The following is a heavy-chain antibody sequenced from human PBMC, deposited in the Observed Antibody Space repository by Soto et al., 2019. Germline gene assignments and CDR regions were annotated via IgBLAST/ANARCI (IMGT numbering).Heavy chain of an antibody. Sequence: GESLKISCKGSGYTFTNYWICWVRQMPGKGLEWMGIIXPXXXXXKXXPSFQGQVTISADKSITTTYLRWTSLKASDTAIYYCAASIFYYGMDVWGQGTTVTVSS. V-gene: IGHV5-51*01. CDR2: IXPXXXXX. CDR3: AASIFYYGMDV. J-gene: IGHJ6*02. CDR1: GYTFTNYW.